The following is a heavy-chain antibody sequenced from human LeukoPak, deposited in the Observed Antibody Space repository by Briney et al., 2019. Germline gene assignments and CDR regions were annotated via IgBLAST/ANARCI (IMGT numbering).Heavy chain of an antibody. Sequence: ASVKVSCKAFGYTFTSYGISWVRQAPGQGLEWMGWISAYNGNTNYAQKLQGRVTMTTDTSTSTAYMELRSLRSDDTAVYYCAREWGVVVAATLYGMDVWGQGTTVTVSS. CDR3: AREWGVVVAATLYGMDV. V-gene: IGHV1-18*01. CDR2: ISAYNGNT. CDR1: GYTFTSYG. J-gene: IGHJ6*02. D-gene: IGHD2-15*01.